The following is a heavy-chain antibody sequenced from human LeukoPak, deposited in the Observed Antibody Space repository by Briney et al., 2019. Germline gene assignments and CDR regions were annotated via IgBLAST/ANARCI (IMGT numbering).Heavy chain of an antibody. Sequence: GGSLRLSCLASGFTVSSNYMSWVRQAPGKGLEWVSVIYSGGSTYYADSVKGRFTISRDNSKNTLYLQMNSLRAEDTAVYYCARVEGIAAAANWFDPWGQGTLVTVSS. J-gene: IGHJ5*02. CDR2: IYSGGST. CDR1: GFTVSSNY. D-gene: IGHD6-13*01. V-gene: IGHV3-66*01. CDR3: ARVEGIAAAANWFDP.